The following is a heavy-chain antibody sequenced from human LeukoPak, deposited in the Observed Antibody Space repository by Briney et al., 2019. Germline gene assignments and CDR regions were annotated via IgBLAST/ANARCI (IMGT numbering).Heavy chain of an antibody. CDR1: GFTFSSYW. Sequence: GGSLRLSCAASGFTFSSYWMHWVRQAPGKGLVWVSRINTDGSSTNYADSVKGRFTISRDNAKNTLYLQMNSLRAEDTAVYYCARDRTYHYDSSGFPRPTYFDYWGQGTLVTVSS. CDR2: INTDGSST. D-gene: IGHD3-22*01. V-gene: IGHV3-74*01. CDR3: ARDRTYHYDSSGFPRPTYFDY. J-gene: IGHJ4*02.